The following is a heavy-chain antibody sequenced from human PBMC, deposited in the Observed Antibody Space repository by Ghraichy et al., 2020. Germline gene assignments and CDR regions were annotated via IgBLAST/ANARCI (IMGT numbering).Heavy chain of an antibody. Sequence: SETLSLTCAVSGYSISSGYYWGWIRQPPGKGLEWIGSIYHSGSTYYNPSLKSRVTISVDTSKNQFSLKLSSVTAADTAVYYCARGHLTYSSSSEDAFDIWGQGTMVTVSS. CDR1: GYSISSGYY. CDR3: ARGHLTYSSSSEDAFDI. D-gene: IGHD6-6*01. V-gene: IGHV4-38-2*01. CDR2: IYHSGST. J-gene: IGHJ3*02.